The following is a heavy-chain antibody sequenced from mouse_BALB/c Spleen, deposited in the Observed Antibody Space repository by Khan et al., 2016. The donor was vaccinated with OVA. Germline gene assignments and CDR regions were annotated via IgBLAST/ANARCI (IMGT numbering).Heavy chain of an antibody. J-gene: IGHJ3*01. CDR2: VSTGGSYT. V-gene: IGHV5-6*01. Sequence: EVQGVESGGDLVKPGGSLKLSCAASGFTFSTYGMSWVRQTPDRRLEWVATVSTGGSYTSYPDSVQGRFTISRDNAKNTLYLQMTSLKSDDTAIFYCTRLAYYYDSEGFAYWGQGTLVTVSA. CDR3: TRLAYYYDSEGFAY. CDR1: GFTFSTYG. D-gene: IGHD1-1*01.